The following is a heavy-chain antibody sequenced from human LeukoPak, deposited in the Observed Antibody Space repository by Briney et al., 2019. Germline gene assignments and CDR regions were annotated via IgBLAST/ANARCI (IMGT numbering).Heavy chain of an antibody. D-gene: IGHD3-3*01. J-gene: IGHJ4*02. Sequence: GGSLRLFCAPSGFTFSSYAMSWVRQAPGKGLEWVSAISGSGSSTYYADSVKGRFTISRDNSKNTLYLQVNSLRAEDTAVYYCAKARHYDFWSGEGNFDYWGQGTLVTVSS. CDR3: AKARHYDFWSGEGNFDY. CDR2: ISGSGSST. V-gene: IGHV3-23*01. CDR1: GFTFSSYA.